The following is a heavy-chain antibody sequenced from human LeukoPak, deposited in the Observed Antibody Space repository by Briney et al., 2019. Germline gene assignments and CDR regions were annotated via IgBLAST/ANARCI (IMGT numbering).Heavy chain of an antibody. V-gene: IGHV3-30*18. D-gene: IGHD6-19*01. CDR3: AKATGIAVNFYYGMDV. J-gene: IGHJ6*04. CDR2: ISYDGSNK. CDR1: GFTFSSYG. Sequence: PGRSLRLSCAASGFTFSSYGMHWVRQAPSKGLEWVAVISYDGSNKYYADSVKGRFTISRDNSKNTLYLQMNSLRAEDTAVYYCAKATGIAVNFYYGMDVWGKGTTVTVSS.